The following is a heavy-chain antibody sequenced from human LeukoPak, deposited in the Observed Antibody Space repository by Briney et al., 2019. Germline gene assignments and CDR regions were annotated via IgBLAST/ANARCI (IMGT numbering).Heavy chain of an antibody. Sequence: SETLSLTCTVSGGSISSGGYYWSWIRQHPGKGLEWIGYIYYSGSTYYNPSLKSRVTISVDTSKNQFSLKLSSVTAADTAVYYCARQGYNWFDPWGQGTLVTVSS. CDR1: GGSISSGGYY. V-gene: IGHV4-39*01. J-gene: IGHJ5*02. CDR3: ARQGYNWFDP. CDR2: IYYSGST.